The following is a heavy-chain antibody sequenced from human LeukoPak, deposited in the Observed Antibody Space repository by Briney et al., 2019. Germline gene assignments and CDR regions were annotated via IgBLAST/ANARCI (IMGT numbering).Heavy chain of an antibody. D-gene: IGHD3-10*01. V-gene: IGHV4-39*01. CDR3: ATKVRGVIRRNAFDI. Sequence: SETLSLTCTVSGGSISSSSYYWGWIRQPPGKGLEWIGSIYYSGSTYYNPSLKSRATISVDTSKNQFSLKLSSVTAADTAVYYCATKVRGVIRRNAFDIWGQGTMVTVSS. CDR1: GGSISSSSYY. CDR2: IYYSGST. J-gene: IGHJ3*02.